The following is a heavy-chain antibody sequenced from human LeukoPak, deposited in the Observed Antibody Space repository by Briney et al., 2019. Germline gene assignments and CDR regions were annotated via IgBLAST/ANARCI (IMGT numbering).Heavy chain of an antibody. CDR3: ARDGDHRAFDI. Sequence: GGSLRLSCAPSRFTLSSYAMHCVRPAAGKGLEWVAVISYDGSHKYYADFVKGRFTISRDNSKNTPYLQMSSLTAEDTAVYYCARDGDHRAFDIWGQGTMVTVSS. V-gene: IGHV3-30-3*01. CDR2: ISYDGSHK. D-gene: IGHD7-27*01. CDR1: RFTLSSYA. J-gene: IGHJ3*02.